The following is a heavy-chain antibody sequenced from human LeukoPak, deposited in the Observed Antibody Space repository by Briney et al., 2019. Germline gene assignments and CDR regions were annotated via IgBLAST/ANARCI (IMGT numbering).Heavy chain of an antibody. V-gene: IGHV1-18*01. CDR2: ISAYNGNT. CDR3: ARRPEPRSVAGDD. Sequence: ASVKVSCKASGGTFISYAISWVRQAPGQGLEWMGWISAYNGNTNYAQKLQGRVTMTTDTSTSTAYMELRSLRSDDTAVYYCARRPEPRSVAGDDWGQGTLVTVSS. J-gene: IGHJ4*02. D-gene: IGHD6-19*01. CDR1: GGTFISYA.